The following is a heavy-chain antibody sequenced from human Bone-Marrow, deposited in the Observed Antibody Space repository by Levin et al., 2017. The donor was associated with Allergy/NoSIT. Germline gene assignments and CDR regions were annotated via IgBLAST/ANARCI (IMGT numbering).Heavy chain of an antibody. J-gene: IGHJ6*02. Sequence: ESGPTLVKPTQTLTLTCTFSGFSLSTSGMCVSWIRQPPGKALEWLARIDWDEDKYYSTSLKTRLTISKDTSKNQVVLTMTNMDPVDTATYYCARFNVDYGAYRYYYYGLDVWGQGTTVTVSS. CDR2: IDWDEDK. D-gene: IGHD4-17*01. V-gene: IGHV2-70*11. CDR1: GFSLSTSGMC. CDR3: ARFNVDYGAYRYYYYGLDV.